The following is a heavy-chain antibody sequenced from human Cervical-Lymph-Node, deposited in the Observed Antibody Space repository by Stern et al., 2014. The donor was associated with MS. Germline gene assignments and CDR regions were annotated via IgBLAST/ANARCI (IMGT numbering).Heavy chain of an antibody. J-gene: IGHJ1*01. CDR3: ARGSETSGYYPDYFQY. V-gene: IGHV1-69*01. CDR2: LIIIFGTA. D-gene: IGHD3-22*01. Sequence: VQLVESGPEVKKPWSSVKVSCKASGGTFSNSAISWVRQAPGQGLEWMAGLIIIFGTADYAHKFQGRVTISADESTSTAYMELSSLRSEDTAVYYCARGSETSGYYPDYFQYWGQGTPVTVSS. CDR1: GGTFSNSA.